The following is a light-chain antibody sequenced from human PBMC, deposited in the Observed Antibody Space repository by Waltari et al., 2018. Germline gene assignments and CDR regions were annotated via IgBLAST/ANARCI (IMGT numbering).Light chain of an antibody. CDR3: QQYRSYKS. J-gene: IGKJ1*01. CDR2: KAS. Sequence: DIQLTQSPSTLPACVGDTVLLTCRASQSIDSWLAWYQQKPEKAPNILIQKASTLEAGVSSRFSGSGYGTEFTLTISSLQSDDSATYYCQQYRSYKSFGQGTKVEIK. V-gene: IGKV1-5*03. CDR1: QSIDSW.